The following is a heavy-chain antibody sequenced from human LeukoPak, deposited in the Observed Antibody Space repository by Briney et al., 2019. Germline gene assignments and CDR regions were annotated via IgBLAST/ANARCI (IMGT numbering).Heavy chain of an antibody. D-gene: IGHD6-6*01. Sequence: GGSLRLSCAASGFTVSSNYMSWVRQAPGMGLVWVSRLPPDELGIIYADSVKGWFTVSRDNAKNTVYLQMNNLRVDDTAMYYCVGTIASRGSEYWGQGALVTVSS. V-gene: IGHV3-74*01. CDR1: GFTVSSNY. CDR2: LPPDELGI. CDR3: VGTIASRGSEY. J-gene: IGHJ4*02.